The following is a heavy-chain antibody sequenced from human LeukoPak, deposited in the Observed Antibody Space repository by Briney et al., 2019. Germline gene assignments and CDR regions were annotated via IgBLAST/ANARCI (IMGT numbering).Heavy chain of an antibody. CDR3: AKSPTGRSRISRFDY. D-gene: IGHD1-26*01. CDR2: ISYDGSNK. Sequence: GGSLRLSCAASGFTFSSYGMHWVRQAPGKGLEWVAVISYDGSNKYYADSVNGRFTISRDNSKNTLSLQMNSLRAEDTAVYYCAKSPTGRSRISRFDYWGQGILVTVSS. J-gene: IGHJ4*02. V-gene: IGHV3-30*18. CDR1: GFTFSSYG.